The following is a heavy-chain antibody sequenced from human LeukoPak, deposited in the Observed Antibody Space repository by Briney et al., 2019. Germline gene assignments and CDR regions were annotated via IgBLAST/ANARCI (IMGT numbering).Heavy chain of an antibody. V-gene: IGHV1-2*02. CDR3: AIEGLAAAGAPFDY. Sequence: GASVKVSCKASGYTFTGYYMHWVRQAPGQGLEWMGWINPNSGGTNYAQKFQGRVTMTRDTSISTAYMELSRLRSDDTAVYYCAIEGLAAAGAPFDYWGQGTLVTVSS. CDR2: INPNSGGT. J-gene: IGHJ4*02. D-gene: IGHD6-13*01. CDR1: GYTFTGYY.